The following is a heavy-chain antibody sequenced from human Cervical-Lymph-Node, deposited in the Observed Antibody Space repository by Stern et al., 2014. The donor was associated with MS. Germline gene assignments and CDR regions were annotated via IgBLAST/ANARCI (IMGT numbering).Heavy chain of an antibody. D-gene: IGHD6-19*01. V-gene: IGHV2-5*02. CDR1: GFSLSTRGVG. CDR2: IYWDDDK. J-gene: IGHJ4*02. Sequence: QVTLRESGPTLVKPTQTLTLTCTFSGFSLSTRGVGVGWIRQPPGKALEWLAVIYWDDDKRYSPSLKSRLTITKDTSKNQVVLTVTNMDPVDTATYYCAHREGSSGWSYYFDYWGQGTLVTVSS. CDR3: AHREGSSGWSYYFDY.